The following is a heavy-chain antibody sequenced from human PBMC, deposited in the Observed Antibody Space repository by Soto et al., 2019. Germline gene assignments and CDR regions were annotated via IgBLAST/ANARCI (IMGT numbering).Heavy chain of an antibody. CDR2: IYYSGST. J-gene: IGHJ6*02. V-gene: IGHV4-30-4*01. Sequence: SETLSLTCTVSGGSISSGDYYWSWIRQPPGKGLEWIGYIYYSGSTYYNPSLKSRATISVDTSKNQFSLKLSSMTAADTAVYYCARDSVVVVAAPLGDYYYYGMDVWGQGTTVT. CDR3: ARDSVVVVAAPLGDYYYYGMDV. D-gene: IGHD2-15*01. CDR1: GGSISSGDYY.